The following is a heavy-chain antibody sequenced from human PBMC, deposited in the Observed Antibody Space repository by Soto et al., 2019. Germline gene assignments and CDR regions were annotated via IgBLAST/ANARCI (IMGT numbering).Heavy chain of an antibody. Sequence: QVQLVQSGAEVKKPGASVKVSCKASGYTFTSYAMHWVRQAPGQRLEWMGWINAGNGNTKYSQKFQGRVTITRDTSASTAYMELSSLRSEDTAVYYCARGARYYYDSSGYYYKNWYFDLWGRGTLVTVSS. CDR2: INAGNGNT. V-gene: IGHV1-3*01. D-gene: IGHD3-22*01. J-gene: IGHJ2*01. CDR3: ARGARYYYDSSGYYYKNWYFDL. CDR1: GYTFTSYA.